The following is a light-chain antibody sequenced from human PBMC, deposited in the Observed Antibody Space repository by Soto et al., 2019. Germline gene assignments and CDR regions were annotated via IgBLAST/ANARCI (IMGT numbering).Light chain of an antibody. V-gene: IGKV1-5*03. Sequence: DIQMTQSPSTLSASVGDRVTITCRASQNIRSWLAWYQQKPGKAPKLLIYKASNLESGVPSRFSDSGSGTEFTLTISSPQPDDFGTYYCQQYDVYSKFGQGTRVDVK. J-gene: IGKJ1*01. CDR2: KAS. CDR3: QQYDVYSK. CDR1: QNIRSW.